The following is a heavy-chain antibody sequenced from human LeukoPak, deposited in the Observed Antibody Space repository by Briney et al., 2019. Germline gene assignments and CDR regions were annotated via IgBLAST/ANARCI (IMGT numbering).Heavy chain of an antibody. D-gene: IGHD6-13*01. CDR1: GFTFSTYW. CDR3: ASSAAGIYGY. Sequence: GGSLRLSCAASGFTFSTYWMSWVRQAPGKGLEWVANIKQDGSVKNYVDSVKGRFTISRDNAKNSLYLQMNSLRAEDTAVYYCASSAAGIYGYWGQGTLVTVSS. V-gene: IGHV3-7*01. J-gene: IGHJ4*02. CDR2: IKQDGSVK.